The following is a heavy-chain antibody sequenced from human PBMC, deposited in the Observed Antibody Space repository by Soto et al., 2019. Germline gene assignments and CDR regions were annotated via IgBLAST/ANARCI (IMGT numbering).Heavy chain of an antibody. V-gene: IGHV1-2*04. J-gene: IGHJ6*02. CDR2: INPHSGAT. D-gene: IGHD2-8*01. CDR3: ARGHSTDCSNGVCSFFYNHEMDV. Sequence: ASVKVSCKASGYIFSANYIHWVRQAPGQGLEWLGWINPHSGATSTAQKFQGWVTMTRDRSISTVYMELTRLRSDDTAVYFCARGHSTDCSNGVCSFFYNHEMDVWGQGTTVTVS. CDR1: GYIFSANY.